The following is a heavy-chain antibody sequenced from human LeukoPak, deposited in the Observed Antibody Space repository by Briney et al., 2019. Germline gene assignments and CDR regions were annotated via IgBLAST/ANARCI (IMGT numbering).Heavy chain of an antibody. Sequence: VASVKVSCKASGYTFTSYDINWVRQATGQGLEWMGWMNPNSGNTGYAQKFQGRVTITRNTSISTAYMELSSLRSEDTAVYYCARAPPTPFWSVSYYYYMDVWGKGTTVTVSS. J-gene: IGHJ6*03. CDR1: GYTFTSYD. CDR3: ARAPPTPFWSVSYYYYMDV. D-gene: IGHD3-3*01. V-gene: IGHV1-8*03. CDR2: MNPNSGNT.